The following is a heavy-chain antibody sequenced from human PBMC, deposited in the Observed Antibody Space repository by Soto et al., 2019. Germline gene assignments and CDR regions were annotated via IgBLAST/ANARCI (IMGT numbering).Heavy chain of an antibody. V-gene: IGHV4-4*07. J-gene: IGHJ3*02. D-gene: IGHD3-22*01. Sequence: SETLSLTCTVSGGSISSYYWSWIRQPARKGLEWIGRIYTSGSTNYNPSLKSRVTMSVDTSKNQFSLKLSSVTAADTAVYYCATGDDSRGPDAFDIWGQGTMVTVSS. CDR2: IYTSGST. CDR1: GGSISSYY. CDR3: ATGDDSRGPDAFDI.